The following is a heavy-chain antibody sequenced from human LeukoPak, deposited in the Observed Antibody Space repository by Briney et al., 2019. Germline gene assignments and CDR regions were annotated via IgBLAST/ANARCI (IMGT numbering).Heavy chain of an antibody. J-gene: IGHJ4*02. Sequence: SETLSLTCTVSGGSISSSSYYWGWIRQPPGKGLEWIGSIYYSGRTYYNPSLKSRVTISVDTSKNQFSLKLSSVTAADTAVYYCASPATNYDFWSGYYIWWGQGTLVTVSS. CDR3: ASPATNYDFWSGYYIW. V-gene: IGHV4-39*01. CDR1: GGSISSSSYY. CDR2: IYYSGRT. D-gene: IGHD3-3*01.